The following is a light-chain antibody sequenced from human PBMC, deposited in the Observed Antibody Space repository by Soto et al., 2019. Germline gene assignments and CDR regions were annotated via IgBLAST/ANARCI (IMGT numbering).Light chain of an antibody. V-gene: IGKV3-15*01. J-gene: IGKJ4*01. CDR2: GAS. Sequence: EIVMTQSPVTLSVSPGERATLACRASHSVGSNLAWYQQKPGQAPRLLIYGASTRATGLPASFSGSGSGRAFTLTISRLQSEDFAVYFCQQYNNGATFGGGTKVEIK. CDR1: HSVGSN. CDR3: QQYNNGAT.